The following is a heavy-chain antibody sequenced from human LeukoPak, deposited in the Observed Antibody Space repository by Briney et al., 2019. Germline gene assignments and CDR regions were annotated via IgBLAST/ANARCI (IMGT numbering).Heavy chain of an antibody. CDR3: AKVRTFYGDASIDY. CDR2: ISYDGSNK. Sequence: GGSLRLSCAASGFTFSSYGMHWVRQAPGKGLEWVAVISYDGSNKYYADSVKGRFTISRDNSKNALYLQMNSLRAEDTAVYYCAKVRTFYGDASIDYWGQGTLVTVSS. V-gene: IGHV3-30*18. J-gene: IGHJ4*02. D-gene: IGHD4-17*01. CDR1: GFTFSSYG.